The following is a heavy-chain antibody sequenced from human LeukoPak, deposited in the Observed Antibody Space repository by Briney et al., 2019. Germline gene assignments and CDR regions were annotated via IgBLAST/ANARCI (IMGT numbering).Heavy chain of an antibody. Sequence: GGSLRLSCAASGFTLSNYNFYWVRQAPGKGLEWVSSISSTSSYIYYADSMKGRFTISRDNAKNSLYLQMNSLRAEDTAVYYCARALWSGPVYYGMDVWGQGTTVTVSS. CDR3: ARALWSGPVYYGMDV. J-gene: IGHJ6*02. V-gene: IGHV3-21*01. CDR1: GFTLSNYN. D-gene: IGHD3-10*01. CDR2: ISSTSSYI.